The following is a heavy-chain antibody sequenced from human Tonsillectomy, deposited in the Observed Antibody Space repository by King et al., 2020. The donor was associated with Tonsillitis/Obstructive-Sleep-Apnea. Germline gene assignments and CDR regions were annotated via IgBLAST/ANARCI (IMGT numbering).Heavy chain of an antibody. CDR2: ISGSGGST. V-gene: IGHV3-23*04. CDR3: AKDQTYDFWSGYGDY. CDR1: GFTFSSYA. J-gene: IGHJ4*02. D-gene: IGHD3-3*01. Sequence: VQLVESGGGLVQPGGSLKLSCEAPGFTFSSYAMSWVRQAPGKGREWASAISGSGGSTYSADSVKGRFTISRDNSKNTLYLQMNSLRAEDTAVYYCAKDQTYDFWSGYGDYWGQGTLVTVSS.